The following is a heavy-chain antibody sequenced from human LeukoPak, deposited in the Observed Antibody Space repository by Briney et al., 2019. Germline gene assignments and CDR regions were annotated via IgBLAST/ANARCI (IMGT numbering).Heavy chain of an antibody. V-gene: IGHV3-30-3*01. CDR2: ISYDGSNK. J-gene: IGHJ4*02. D-gene: IGHD1-26*01. Sequence: GGSLRLSCAASGFSFSTYGMHWVRQAPGKRLEWVAVISYDGSNKYYADSVKGRFTISRDNSKNTLYLQMNSLRAEDTAVYYCARDRVGATDYFDYWGQGTLVTVSS. CDR1: GFSFSTYG. CDR3: ARDRVGATDYFDY.